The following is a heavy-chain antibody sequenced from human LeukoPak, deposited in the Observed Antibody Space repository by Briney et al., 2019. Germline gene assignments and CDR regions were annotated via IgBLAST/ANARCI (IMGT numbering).Heavy chain of an antibody. Sequence: MTSETLSLTCTVSGGSISSYYWSWIRQPPGKGLEWIGYIYYSGSTNYNPSLKSRVTISVDTSKNQYSLKLSSVTAADTAVYYCATLQRGFDAFDIWGQGTMVTVSS. V-gene: IGHV4-59*01. CDR1: GGSISSYY. CDR2: IYYSGST. D-gene: IGHD1-1*01. J-gene: IGHJ3*02. CDR3: ATLQRGFDAFDI.